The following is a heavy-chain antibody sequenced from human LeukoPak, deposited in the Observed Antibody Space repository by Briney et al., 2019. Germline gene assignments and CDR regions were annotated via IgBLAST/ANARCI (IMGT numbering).Heavy chain of an antibody. CDR2: IYYSGST. CDR3: ARMGLILPAEFDY. V-gene: IGHV4-59*01. D-gene: IGHD2-2*01. J-gene: IGHJ4*02. CDR1: GGSISSYY. Sequence: PSETLSLTCTVSGGSISSYYWIWIRQPPGKGLEWIGYIYYSGSTNYNPSLKSRVTISVDTSKNQFSLKLSSVTAADTAVYYCARMGLILPAEFDYWGQGTLVTVS.